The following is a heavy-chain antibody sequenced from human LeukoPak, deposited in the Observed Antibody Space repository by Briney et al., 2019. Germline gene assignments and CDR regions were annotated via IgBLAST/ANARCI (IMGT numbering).Heavy chain of an antibody. CDR1: GFTFNTYT. J-gene: IGHJ2*01. V-gene: IGHV3-48*01. Sequence: PGGSLRLSCAASGFTFNTYTMNWVRQAPGKGLEWVSYISGSSGIIDYADSVRGRFTISRDNAKNSLYLQMNSLRAEDTAVYYCAKHSTGVECWGRGTLVTVSS. CDR3: AKHSTGVEC. D-gene: IGHD3-10*01. CDR2: ISGSSGII.